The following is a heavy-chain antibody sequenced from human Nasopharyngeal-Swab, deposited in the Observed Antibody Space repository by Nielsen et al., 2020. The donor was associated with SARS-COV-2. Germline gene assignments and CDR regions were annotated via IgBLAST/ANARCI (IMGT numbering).Heavy chain of an antibody. V-gene: IGHV7-4-1*02. D-gene: IGHD3-3*01. J-gene: IGHJ3*02. CDR3: ARGDYDFWSGWVSAFDI. CDR2: INTNTGNP. CDR1: GYTFTSYV. Sequence: ASVKVSCKASGYTFTSYVMNWVRQAPGQGLEWMGWINTNTGNPTYAQGFTGRFVFSLDTSVSTAYLQISSLKAEGTAVYYCARGDYDFWSGWVSAFDIWGQGTMVTVSS.